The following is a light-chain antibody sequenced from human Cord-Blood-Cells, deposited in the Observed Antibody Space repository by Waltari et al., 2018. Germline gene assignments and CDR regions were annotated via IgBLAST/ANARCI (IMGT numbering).Light chain of an antibody. CDR3: CSYAGSYTWV. Sequence: QSALTQPRSVSGSPGHSLTISCTATRRDVGGYNYVSSYQQHPGKPPNLMIYDVRKRPSVFPDRFSGSKSGNTASLTISGLQAEDEADYYCCSYAGSYTWVFGGGTKLTVL. CDR2: DVR. J-gene: IGLJ3*02. CDR1: RRDVGGYNY. V-gene: IGLV2-11*01.